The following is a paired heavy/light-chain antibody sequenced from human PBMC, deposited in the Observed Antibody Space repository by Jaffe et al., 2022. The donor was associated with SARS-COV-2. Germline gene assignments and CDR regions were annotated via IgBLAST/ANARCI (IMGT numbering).Heavy chain of an antibody. CDR1: GFTFSSYA. Sequence: QVQLVESGGGVVQPGRSLRLSCAASGFTFSSYAMHWVRQAPGKGLEWVAVISYDGSNKYYADSVKGRFTISRDNSKNTLYLQMNSLRAEDTAVYYCARDMGGGSRAFYYYGMDVWGQGTTVTVSS. D-gene: IGHD2-15*01. CDR3: ARDMGGGSRAFYYYGMDV. CDR2: ISYDGSNK. J-gene: IGHJ6*02. V-gene: IGHV3-30-3*01.
Light chain of an antibody. Sequence: EIVLTQSPGTLSLSPGERATLSCRASQSVSSSYLAWYQQKPGQAPRLLIYGASSRATGIPDRFSGSGSGTDFTLTISRLEPEDFAVYYCQQYGSSRITFGQGTRLEIK. CDR3: QQYGSSRIT. J-gene: IGKJ5*01. V-gene: IGKV3-20*01. CDR1: QSVSSSY. CDR2: GAS.